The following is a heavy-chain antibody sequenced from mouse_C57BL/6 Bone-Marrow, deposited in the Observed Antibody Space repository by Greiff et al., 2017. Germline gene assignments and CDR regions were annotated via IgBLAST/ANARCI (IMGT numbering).Heavy chain of an antibody. CDR3: ARPRWLLCVGY. D-gene: IGHD2-3*01. Sequence: EVQLQQSGPVLVKPGTSVKMSCKASGYTFFAYYMNWVKQSPGQSLEWIGVINPDNGGTSYNQMFKGKATLTVDKSSSTAYMQLNSLTSEDSAVYYCARPRWLLCVGYWGRGTAPTVTA. V-gene: IGHV1-19*01. CDR2: INPDNGGT. CDR1: GYTFFAYY. J-gene: IGHJ2*01.